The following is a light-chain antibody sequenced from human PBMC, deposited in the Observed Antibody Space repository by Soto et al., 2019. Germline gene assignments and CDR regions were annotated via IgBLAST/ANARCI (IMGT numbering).Light chain of an antibody. J-gene: IGKJ4*01. V-gene: IGKV1-5*03. CDR1: QSISSW. CDR3: QQHNSYSLT. Sequence: DIEMTQSPSTLSASVGDRVTITCRASQSISSWLAWYQQKPGNAPKLLIYKASSFESGVPPRFSGSGSGTEFTLTISSLQPDDFATYYCQQHNSYSLTFGGGTKVEIK. CDR2: KAS.